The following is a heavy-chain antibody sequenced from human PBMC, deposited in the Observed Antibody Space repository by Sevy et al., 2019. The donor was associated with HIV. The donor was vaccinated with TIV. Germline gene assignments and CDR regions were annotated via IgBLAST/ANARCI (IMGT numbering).Heavy chain of an antibody. CDR3: ARESGSDWYLDS. CDR1: GFIFSRYG. Sequence: GESLKISCKASGFIFSRYGVHWVRQAPGKGLEWVASIFNDGKTKYYGDPVKGRFTISRDDSKNTLYLKMDSLRAEDTAVYYCARESGSDWYLDSWGQGTLVTVSS. CDR2: IFNDGKTK. V-gene: IGHV3-33*01. D-gene: IGHD2-21*02. J-gene: IGHJ4*02.